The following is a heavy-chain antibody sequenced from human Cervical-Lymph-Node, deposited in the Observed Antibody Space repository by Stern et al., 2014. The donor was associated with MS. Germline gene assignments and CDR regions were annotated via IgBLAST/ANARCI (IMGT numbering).Heavy chain of an antibody. CDR2: ISGYNDNT. Sequence: QVQLVQSGAEVKNPGASGKVSCKASGYTFTRDGISWVRQDPGQGLEWMGWISGYNDNTNYARKFKGRVTMTTDTSTSTAYMELRSLRSDDTAVYYCARVGGRALPSETHYGMDVWGQGTTVTV. D-gene: IGHD2-15*01. V-gene: IGHV1-18*01. CDR3: ARVGGRALPSETHYGMDV. CDR1: GYTFTRDG. J-gene: IGHJ6*02.